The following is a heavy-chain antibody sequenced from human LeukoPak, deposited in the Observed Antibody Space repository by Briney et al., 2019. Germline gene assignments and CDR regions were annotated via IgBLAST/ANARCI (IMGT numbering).Heavy chain of an antibody. D-gene: IGHD3-22*01. V-gene: IGHV1-18*01. Sequence: ASVNVSCKTSVYMFARDGVNWVRQAPGQPLEWMGWISGYDGDTNYAQNFQGRLTMTTDTSTGTAYMELRSLRSDDPAIYSCARDFGSAAYDGAFDIWGEGTMVTVSS. CDR2: ISGYDGDT. CDR3: ARDFGSAAYDGAFDI. CDR1: VYMFARDG. J-gene: IGHJ3*02.